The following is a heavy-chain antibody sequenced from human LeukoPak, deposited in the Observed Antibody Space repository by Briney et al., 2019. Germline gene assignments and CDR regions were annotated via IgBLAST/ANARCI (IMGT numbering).Heavy chain of an antibody. Sequence: PGGSLRLSCVASGFTFTGHSMHWVRQAPGKGLEYVSTISSNGGSTYYANSVKGRFTISRDNSKNTLYLQMGSLRAEDMAVYYCARLVGGSYSDYWGQGTLVTVSS. CDR2: ISSNGGST. CDR1: GFTFTGHS. D-gene: IGHD1-26*01. J-gene: IGHJ4*02. CDR3: ARLVGGSYSDY. V-gene: IGHV3-64*01.